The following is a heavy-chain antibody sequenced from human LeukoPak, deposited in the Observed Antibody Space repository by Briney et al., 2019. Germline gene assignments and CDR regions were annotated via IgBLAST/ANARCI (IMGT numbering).Heavy chain of an antibody. D-gene: IGHD1-26*01. V-gene: IGHV4-30-4*08. CDR1: NGSIISDDYY. Sequence: SETLSLTCTVSNGSIISDDYYWSWIRQSPRKGLGWIAYIYYSGSTYYNPSLKSRVTISVDTSKNQFSLKVSSVTAADTAVYYCARWDHVDAFDIWGQGTMVTVSS. J-gene: IGHJ3*02. CDR2: IYYSGST. CDR3: ARWDHVDAFDI.